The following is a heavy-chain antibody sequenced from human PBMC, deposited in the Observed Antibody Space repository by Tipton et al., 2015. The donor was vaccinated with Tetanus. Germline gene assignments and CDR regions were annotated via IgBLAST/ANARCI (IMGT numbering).Heavy chain of an antibody. CDR3: ARGRTMSGVVAPFDL. Sequence: TLSLTCGVSDGSFSAYYWSWIRQTPGKGLEWIGEVNQSGSTKYNPSFNSRAAISVDTSKSQFSLRVRSVTAADTAVYYCARGRTMSGVVAPFDLWGQGTQVTVSS. D-gene: IGHD3-3*01. CDR1: DGSFSAYY. CDR2: VNQSGST. J-gene: IGHJ4*02. V-gene: IGHV4-34*01.